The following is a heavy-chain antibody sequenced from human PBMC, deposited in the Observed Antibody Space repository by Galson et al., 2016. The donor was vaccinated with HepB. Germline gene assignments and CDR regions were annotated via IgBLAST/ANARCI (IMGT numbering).Heavy chain of an antibody. CDR3: ARLTTEDAFDI. Sequence: SVKVSCKATGGTFSSYEISWVRQAPGQGLEWMGGISPIFGTANYTQKFQGRVTLTADESTSTAYMELSSLRYEETAVYYCARLTTEDAFDIWGQGTMVTVSS. CDR2: ISPIFGTA. CDR1: GGTFSSYE. V-gene: IGHV1-69*13. D-gene: IGHD1-14*01. J-gene: IGHJ3*02.